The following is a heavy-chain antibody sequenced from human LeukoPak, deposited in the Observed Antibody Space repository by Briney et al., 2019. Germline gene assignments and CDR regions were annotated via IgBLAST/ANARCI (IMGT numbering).Heavy chain of an antibody. CDR2: IYYSGST. CDR1: GGSISSYY. V-gene: IGHV4-59*01. CDR3: ARRFDL. J-gene: IGHJ2*01. Sequence: PSETLSLTCTVSGGSISSYYWSWIRQPPGKGLEWIGYIYYSGSTNYCPSLKSRVTISVDTSKNQFSLKLSSVTAADTAVYYCARRFDLWGRGTLVTVSS.